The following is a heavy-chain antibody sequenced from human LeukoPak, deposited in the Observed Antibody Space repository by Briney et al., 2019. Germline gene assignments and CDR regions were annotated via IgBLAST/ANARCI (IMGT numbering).Heavy chain of an antibody. CDR1: GGSISSYY. Sequence: PSETLSLTCTVSGGSISSYYWSWIRQPPGKGLEWIGYIYYSGSTNHNPSLKSRVTISVDTSKNQFSLKLSSVTAADTAVYYCARHRVSASSGWSYRDRSDAFDIWGQGTMVTVSS. CDR2: IYYSGST. J-gene: IGHJ3*02. CDR3: ARHRVSASSGWSYRDRSDAFDI. D-gene: IGHD6-19*01. V-gene: IGHV4-59*08.